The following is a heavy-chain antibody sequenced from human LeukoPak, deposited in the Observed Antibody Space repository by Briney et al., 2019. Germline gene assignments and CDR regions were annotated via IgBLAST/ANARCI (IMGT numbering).Heavy chain of an antibody. Sequence: SETLSLTCAVYGGSFSGYYWSWIRQPPGKGLEWIGEINHSESTNYNPSLKSRVTISVDTSKNQFSLKLSSVTAADTAVYYCARVLIAVAGPNWFDPWGQGTLVTVSS. CDR3: ARVLIAVAGPNWFDP. CDR1: GGSFSGYY. V-gene: IGHV4-34*01. J-gene: IGHJ5*02. D-gene: IGHD6-19*01. CDR2: INHSEST.